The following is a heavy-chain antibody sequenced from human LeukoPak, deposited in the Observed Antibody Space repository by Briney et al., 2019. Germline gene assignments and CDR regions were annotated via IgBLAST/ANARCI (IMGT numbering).Heavy chain of an antibody. D-gene: IGHD3-22*01. Sequence: PGGSLRLSCAASGFTFSNAWMSWVRQAPGKGLEWVSSISSSSSYIYYADSVKGRFTISRDNAKNSLYLQMNSLRAEDTAVYYCARDPPKDTMIVVTPGAFDIWGQGTMVTVSS. CDR1: GFTFSNAW. V-gene: IGHV3-21*01. CDR2: ISSSSSYI. CDR3: ARDPPKDTMIVVTPGAFDI. J-gene: IGHJ3*02.